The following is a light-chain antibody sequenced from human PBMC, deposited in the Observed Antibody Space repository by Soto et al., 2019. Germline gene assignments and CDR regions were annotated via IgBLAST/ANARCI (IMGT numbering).Light chain of an antibody. CDR2: DAS. CDR3: QHYNSYSEA. CDR1: QSISRH. V-gene: IGKV3-11*01. Sequence: EIMLTQSPATLSLSPGERVTLSCRASQSISRHLAWYQQKPGQAPRLLIFDASNRATGIPGRFSGSGSGTDFTLTISSLQPDDFATYYCQHYNSYSEAFGQGTKVELK. J-gene: IGKJ1*01.